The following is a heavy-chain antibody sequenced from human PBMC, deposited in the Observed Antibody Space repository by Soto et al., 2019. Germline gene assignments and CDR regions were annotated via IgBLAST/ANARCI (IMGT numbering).Heavy chain of an antibody. CDR2: IYYTGST. Sequence: QVQLQESGPGLVKPSETLSLTCTVSGGSISTYYWSWIRQPPGKGLEWIGCIYYTGSTNYNPSLLSRVTISVDTSKNQFSLKLSSVTAADTAVYYCARASGCSGDSCAFDPWGQGTLVTVSS. J-gene: IGHJ5*02. CDR1: GGSISTYY. V-gene: IGHV4-59*01. CDR3: ARASGCSGDSCAFDP. D-gene: IGHD2-15*01.